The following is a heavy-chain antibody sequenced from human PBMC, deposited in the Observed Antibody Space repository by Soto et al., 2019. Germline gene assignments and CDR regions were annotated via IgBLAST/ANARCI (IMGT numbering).Heavy chain of an antibody. D-gene: IGHD2-2*01. CDR2: IYYSGST. V-gene: IGHV4-61*08. CDR3: ARRRCSNTSCSGGWFDP. CDR1: GGSISSGGYY. J-gene: IGHJ5*02. Sequence: SETLSLTCTVSGGSISSGGYYWSWIRQPPGKGLEWIGYIYYSGSTNYNPSLKSRVTISIDTSENQFSLKLSSVTAADTAVYYCARRRCSNTSCSGGWFDPWGQGTLVTVSS.